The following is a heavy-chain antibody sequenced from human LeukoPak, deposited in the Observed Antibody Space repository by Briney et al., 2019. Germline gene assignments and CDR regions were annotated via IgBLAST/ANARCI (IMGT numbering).Heavy chain of an antibody. J-gene: IGHJ2*01. D-gene: IGHD2-15*01. V-gene: IGHV4-31*02. CDR3: ARGLDELLRYFDL. CDR2: IYYSGST. Sequence: LRLSCAASGFTVSSNYMTWIRQHPGKGLEWIGYIYYSGSTYYNPSLKSRGTISVDTSKNQFSLKLSSVTAADRAVHYCARGLDELLRYFDLWGRGTLVTVSS. CDR1: GFTVSSNY.